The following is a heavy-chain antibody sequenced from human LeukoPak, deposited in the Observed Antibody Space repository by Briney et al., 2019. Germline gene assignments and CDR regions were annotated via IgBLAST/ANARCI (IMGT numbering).Heavy chain of an antibody. Sequence: TSETLSLTCTDSGASISSGSYYWSWIRQPAGKGLEWIGRIYTSGSTNYNPSLKSRVTISVDTSKNQFSLKLSSVTAADTAVYYCARGIPRRAFDIWGQGTMVTVSS. CDR3: ARGIPRRAFDI. J-gene: IGHJ3*02. CDR2: IYTSGST. V-gene: IGHV4-61*02. CDR1: GASISSGSYY.